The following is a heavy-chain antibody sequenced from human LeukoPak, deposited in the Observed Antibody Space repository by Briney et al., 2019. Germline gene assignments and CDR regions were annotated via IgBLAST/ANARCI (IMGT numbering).Heavy chain of an antibody. J-gene: IGHJ5*02. D-gene: IGHD6-19*01. V-gene: IGHV4-59*01. Sequence: SETLSLTCTVSGGSISSYYWSWIRQPPGKGLEWIGYIYYSGSTNYNPSLKSRVTISVDTSKNQFSLKLSSVTAADTAVYCCARTTPIAVAGTGGTSWFDPWGQGTLVTVSS. CDR1: GGSISSYY. CDR3: ARTTPIAVAGTGGTSWFDP. CDR2: IYYSGST.